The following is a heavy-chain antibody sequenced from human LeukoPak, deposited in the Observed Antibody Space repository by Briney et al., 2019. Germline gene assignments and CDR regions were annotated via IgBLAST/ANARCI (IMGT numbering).Heavy chain of an antibody. V-gene: IGHV3-15*07. Sequence: GGSLRLSRAVSGLSLRNVWMNWLRQAPGKGLEWVGLIKRETDGGITDFAAPVKGRFTISRDDSKNTLYLQMNRLTSEDTAVYYCAQGSGFYYDYWGQGTLVTVSS. CDR2: IKRETDGGIT. CDR3: AQGSGFYYDY. J-gene: IGHJ4*02. D-gene: IGHD3-22*01. CDR1: GLSLRNVW.